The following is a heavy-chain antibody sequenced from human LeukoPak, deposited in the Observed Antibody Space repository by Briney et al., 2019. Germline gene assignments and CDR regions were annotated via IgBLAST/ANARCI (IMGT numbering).Heavy chain of an antibody. D-gene: IGHD6-13*01. Sequence: YPGGSLRLSCAASGFTFSSYGMHWVRQAPGKGLEWVAVISYDGSNKYYADSVKGRFTISGDNSKNTLYLQMNSLRAEDTAVYYCAKGYSSSWGHFDYWGQGTLVTVSS. J-gene: IGHJ4*02. CDR3: AKGYSSSWGHFDY. CDR2: ISYDGSNK. CDR1: GFTFSSYG. V-gene: IGHV3-30*18.